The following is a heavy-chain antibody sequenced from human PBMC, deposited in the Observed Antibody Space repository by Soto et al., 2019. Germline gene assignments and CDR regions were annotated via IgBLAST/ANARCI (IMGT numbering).Heavy chain of an antibody. CDR2: TYYRSNWRH. D-gene: IGHD6-19*01. Sequence: PSQTLSLTCAISGDSVSSNTAAWNWIRSSPSRGLEWLGRTYYRSNWRHDYAVSVKSRITVNRATSKNHFSLQLNSVTPDDTAVHYCARGVAGSGFDLWGQGTLVTVSS. V-gene: IGHV6-1*01. CDR3: ARGVAGSGFDL. CDR1: GDSVSSNTAA. J-gene: IGHJ4*02.